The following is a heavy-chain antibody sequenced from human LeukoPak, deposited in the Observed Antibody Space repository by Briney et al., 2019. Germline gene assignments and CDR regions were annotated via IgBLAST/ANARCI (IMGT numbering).Heavy chain of an antibody. Sequence: GGALRLSCAASAFTFSTYWMSWVRQAAGKGLEVVANIKEDGSEINYVDSVKGRFTISRHKAKNSLYLQTNSLRVEHTAVYYCARDRGYSSFDYWGQGTLVTVSP. CDR1: AFTFSTYW. J-gene: IGHJ4*02. D-gene: IGHD4-23*01. V-gene: IGHV3-7*01. CDR2: IKEDGSEI. CDR3: ARDRGYSSFDY.